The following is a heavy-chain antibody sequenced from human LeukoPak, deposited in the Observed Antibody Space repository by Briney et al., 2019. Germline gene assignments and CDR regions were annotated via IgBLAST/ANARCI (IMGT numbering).Heavy chain of an antibody. J-gene: IGHJ4*02. CDR1: GYTFTAHY. V-gene: IGHV1-2*06. CDR3: AREEDYVADY. Sequence: GASVKVSCKASGYTFTAHYLHWVRQAPGQGLEWMGRINPNSGDTVYAQKFQGRVTMTGDMSISTTYMELSRLRSDDTAVYYCAREEDYVADYWGQGTLVTVSS. D-gene: IGHD3-10*02. CDR2: INPNSGDT.